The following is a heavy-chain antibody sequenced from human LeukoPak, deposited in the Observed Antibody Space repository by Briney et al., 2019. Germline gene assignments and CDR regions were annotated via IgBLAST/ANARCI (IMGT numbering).Heavy chain of an antibody. Sequence: SVKVSCTASGGTFSSYAISWVRQAPGQGLEWMGGIIPIFGTANYAQKFQGRVTITADESTSTAYMELSSLRSEDTAVYYCARSDYDRGKRNYYYYYYMDVWGKGTTVTISS. D-gene: IGHD3-16*01. V-gene: IGHV1-69*13. CDR2: IIPIFGTA. CDR3: ARSDYDRGKRNYYYYYYMDV. CDR1: GGTFSSYA. J-gene: IGHJ6*03.